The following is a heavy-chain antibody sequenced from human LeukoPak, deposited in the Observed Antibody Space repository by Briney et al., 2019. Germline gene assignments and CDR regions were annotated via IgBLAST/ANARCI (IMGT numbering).Heavy chain of an antibody. Sequence: GGSLRLSCAASGFTFSSYAMHWVRQAPGKGLEWVAVISYDGSNKYYADSVKGRLTISRDNSKNTLYLQMNSLRAEDTAVYYCARDLSGPRGYYYGMDVWGQGTTVTVSS. J-gene: IGHJ6*02. CDR1: GFTFSSYA. V-gene: IGHV3-30-3*01. CDR2: ISYDGSNK. D-gene: IGHD3-10*01. CDR3: ARDLSGPRGYYYGMDV.